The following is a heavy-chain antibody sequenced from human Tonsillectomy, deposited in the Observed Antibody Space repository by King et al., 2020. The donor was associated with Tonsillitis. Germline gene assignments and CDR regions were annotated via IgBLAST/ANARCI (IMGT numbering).Heavy chain of an antibody. CDR2: IRYDGTNK. V-gene: IGHV3-30*02. CDR3: AKVSEYYYKSSPIDY. J-gene: IGHJ4*02. Sequence: VQLVESGGGVVQPGGSLRLSCAASGFTFRSYGMHWVRQAPGKGLEWVAFIRYDGTNKYYADSVKGRFTISRDNSKNTLYLQMNSLRAEDTAVYYCAKVSEYYYKSSPIDYWGQGTLVTVSS. D-gene: IGHD3-22*01. CDR1: GFTFRSYG.